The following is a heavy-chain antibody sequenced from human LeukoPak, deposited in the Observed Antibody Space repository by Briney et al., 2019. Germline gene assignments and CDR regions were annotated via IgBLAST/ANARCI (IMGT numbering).Heavy chain of an antibody. J-gene: IGHJ4*02. CDR1: GFTFSSYA. Sequence: GSLRLSCAASGFTFSSYAMSWVRQAPGKGLEGVSAISRNGGSTYYADSVKGRFTISRDNSKNTLYLQMNSLRAEDTAVYYCAKPPTDYYDSSGYPDSWGQGTLVTVSS. CDR2: ISRNGGST. D-gene: IGHD3-22*01. CDR3: AKPPTDYYDSSGYPDS. V-gene: IGHV3-23*01.